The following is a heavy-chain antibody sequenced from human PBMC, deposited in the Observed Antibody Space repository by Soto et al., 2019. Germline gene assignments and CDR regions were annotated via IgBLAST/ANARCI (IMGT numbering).Heavy chain of an antibody. J-gene: IGHJ4*02. CDR1: GYTFTSYG. CDR3: ARGGQPLDTAMVHYFDY. Sequence: ASVKVSCKASGYTFTSYGISWVRQAPGQGLEWMGWISAYNGNTNYAQKLQGRVTMTTDTSTSTAYMELRSLRSDDTAVYYCARGGQPLDTAMVHYFDYWGQGTLVTVSS. D-gene: IGHD5-18*01. V-gene: IGHV1-18*01. CDR2: ISAYNGNT.